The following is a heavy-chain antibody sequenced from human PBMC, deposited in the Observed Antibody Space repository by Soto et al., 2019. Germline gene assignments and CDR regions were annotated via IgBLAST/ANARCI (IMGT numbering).Heavy chain of an antibody. CDR2: IYYSGST. V-gene: IGHV4-39*01. Sequence: SETLSLTCTFSVVSISSSSYYCGWIRQPPWKGLEWIGSIYYSGSTYYNPSLKSRVTISVDTSKNQFSLKLSSVTAADTAVYYCARLKGGRKIDILTGYLDPGSEYWGQGTLVNVSS. CDR1: VVSISSSSYY. D-gene: IGHD3-9*01. CDR3: ARLKGGRKIDILTGYLDPGSEY. J-gene: IGHJ4*02.